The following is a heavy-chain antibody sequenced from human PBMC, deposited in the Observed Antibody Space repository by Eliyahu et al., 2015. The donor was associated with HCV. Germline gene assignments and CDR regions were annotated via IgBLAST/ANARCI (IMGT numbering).Heavy chain of an antibody. CDR3: ARVPEIVVVTAENYYYGMDV. J-gene: IGHJ6*02. V-gene: IGHV1-69*17. Sequence: QVQLVQSGAEVKKPGSSVXXSCKASGGTFSSYAXSWVRPAPGQGXEWMGGIIPIFGIANYAQKFQGRVTITADKSTSTAYMELSSLRSEDTAVYYCARVPEIVVVTAENYYYGMDVWGQGTTVTVSS. D-gene: IGHD2-21*02. CDR1: GGTFSSYA. CDR2: IIPIFGIA.